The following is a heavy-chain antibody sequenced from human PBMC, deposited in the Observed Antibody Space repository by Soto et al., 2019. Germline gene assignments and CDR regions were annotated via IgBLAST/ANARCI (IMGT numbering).Heavy chain of an antibody. CDR3: TTLFSHCSGGSCTDDAFDI. CDR2: IRSNIDGGTT. D-gene: IGHD2-15*01. Sequence: PGGSLRLSCAASGFTVTDAWINWVRQIPGKGLEWVGRIRSNIDGGTTDYAAPVKGRFTISRDDSKNTLYLQMNSLKTEDTAVYYCTTLFSHCSGGSCTDDAFDIWGQGTMVTVSS. V-gene: IGHV3-15*07. J-gene: IGHJ3*02. CDR1: GFTVTDAW.